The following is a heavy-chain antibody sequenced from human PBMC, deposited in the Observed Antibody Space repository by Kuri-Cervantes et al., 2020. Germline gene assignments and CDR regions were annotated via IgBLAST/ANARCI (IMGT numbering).Heavy chain of an antibody. CDR2: ISSSGSTI. Sequence: GGSLRLSCVASGFTFSSYSMNWVRQAPGKGLEWVSYISSSGSTIYYADSVKGRFTISRDNAKNSLYLQMNSLRAEDTALYFCAKGPGYHMDYWGRGIMVTVSS. D-gene: IGHD2-2*01. CDR1: GFTFSSYS. CDR3: AKGPGYHMDY. V-gene: IGHV3-48*01. J-gene: IGHJ4*02.